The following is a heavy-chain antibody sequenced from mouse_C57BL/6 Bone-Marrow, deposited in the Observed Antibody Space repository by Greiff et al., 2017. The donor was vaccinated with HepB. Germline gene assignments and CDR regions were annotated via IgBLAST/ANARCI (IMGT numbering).Heavy chain of an antibody. Sequence: EVKLVESGGGLLQPGGSLKLSCAASGFTFSDYGMAWVRQAPRKGPEWVAFISNLAYSIYYADTVTGRFTISRENAKNTLYLEMSSLRSEDTAMYYCARALLRRGGYFDYWGQGTTLTVSS. D-gene: IGHD2-12*01. CDR1: GFTFSDYG. J-gene: IGHJ2*01. CDR3: ARALLRRGGYFDY. V-gene: IGHV5-15*04. CDR2: ISNLAYSI.